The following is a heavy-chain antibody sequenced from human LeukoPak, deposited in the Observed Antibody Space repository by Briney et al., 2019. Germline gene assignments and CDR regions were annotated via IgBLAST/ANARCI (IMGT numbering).Heavy chain of an antibody. CDR3: ARISYYYDSSGYYFPY. Sequence: GGSLRLSCAASGFTFDDYGMSWVRQAPGKGREGVSGINWNGGSTVYADSVKGGFTISRDNAKNSLYLQMNSLRAEDTALYYCARISYYYDSSGYYFPYWGQGTLVTVSS. V-gene: IGHV3-20*04. J-gene: IGHJ4*02. D-gene: IGHD3-22*01. CDR2: INWNGGST. CDR1: GFTFDDYG.